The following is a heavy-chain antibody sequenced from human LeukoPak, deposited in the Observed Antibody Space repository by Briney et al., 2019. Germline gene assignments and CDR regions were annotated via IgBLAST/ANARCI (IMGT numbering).Heavy chain of an antibody. D-gene: IGHD7-27*01. CDR3: ARHYTGDLFDY. V-gene: IGHV4-39*01. CDR2: IYYSGSA. CDR1: GGSISSSSYY. J-gene: IGHJ4*02. Sequence: SETLSLTCTVSGGSISSSSYYWGWIRQPPGKGLEWIGSIYYSGSAYYNPSLKSRVTISVDTSKNQFSLKLSSVTAADTAVYYCARHYTGDLFDYWGQGTLVTVSS.